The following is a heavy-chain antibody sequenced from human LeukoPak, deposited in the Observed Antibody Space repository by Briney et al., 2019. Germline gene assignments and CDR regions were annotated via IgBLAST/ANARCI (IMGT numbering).Heavy chain of an antibody. V-gene: IGHV5-51*01. Sequence: GESLKISCKGSGYNSTNYWIGWVRQMPGKGLEWMGFIYPGDSDTRYSPSFQGQVTISADKSIDTAYLQWSRLKASDSAMYFCARRDYTRYCSSTSCTFFDFWGQGTLVSVSS. D-gene: IGHD2-2*01. CDR1: GYNSTNYW. J-gene: IGHJ4*02. CDR3: ARRDYTRYCSSTSCTFFDF. CDR2: IYPGDSDT.